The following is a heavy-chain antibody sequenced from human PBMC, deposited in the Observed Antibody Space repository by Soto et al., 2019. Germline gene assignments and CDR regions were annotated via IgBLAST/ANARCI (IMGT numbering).Heavy chain of an antibody. Sequence: EVQLVESGGGLVQPGGSLRLSCAASGFTFSSYSMNWVRQAPGKGLEWVSYISSSSSTIYYADSVKGRFTISRDNAKNSLYLQMNSLRDEDTAVYYCARDSTYCSSTSCYFSEKYYYYGMDVWGQGTTVTVSS. D-gene: IGHD2-2*01. CDR1: GFTFSSYS. CDR2: ISSSSSTI. J-gene: IGHJ6*02. V-gene: IGHV3-48*02. CDR3: ARDSTYCSSTSCYFSEKYYYYGMDV.